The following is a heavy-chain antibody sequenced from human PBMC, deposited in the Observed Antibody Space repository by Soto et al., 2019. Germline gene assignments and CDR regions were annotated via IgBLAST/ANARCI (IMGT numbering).Heavy chain of an antibody. CDR3: AKDPVVVVAATYDY. CDR2: ISGSGGST. D-gene: IGHD2-15*01. CDR1: GFTFSSYA. V-gene: IGHV3-23*01. J-gene: IGHJ4*02. Sequence: PGGSLRLSCAASGFTFSSYAMSWVRQAPGKGLEWVSAISGSGGSTYYADSVKGRFTISRDNSKNTLYLQMNSLRAEDTAVYYCAKDPVVVVAATYDYWGQGTLVTVSS.